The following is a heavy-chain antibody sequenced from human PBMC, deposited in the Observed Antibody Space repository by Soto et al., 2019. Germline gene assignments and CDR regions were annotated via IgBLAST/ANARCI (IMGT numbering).Heavy chain of an antibody. J-gene: IGHJ4*02. CDR2: INAGNGNT. D-gene: IGHD6-19*01. CDR1: GYTFTSYA. Sequence: QVQLVQSGAEEKKPGASVKVSCKASGYTFTSYAMHWVRQAPGQRLEWMGWINAGNGNTKYSQKFQGSVTITRDTAASTADMELSSRTSGDTAVSYCARVGGWYVLGYWGQGTLVTVSS. V-gene: IGHV1-3*05. CDR3: ARVGGWYVLGY.